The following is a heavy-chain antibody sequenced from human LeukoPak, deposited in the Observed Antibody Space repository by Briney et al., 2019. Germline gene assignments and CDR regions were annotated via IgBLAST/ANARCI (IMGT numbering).Heavy chain of an antibody. CDR3: ATDPSAYCSGGSCYTWFDP. Sequence: ASVKVSCKVSGYILTELSMHWVRQAPGKGLEWMGGFDPEDGETIYAQKFQGRVTMTEDTSTDTAYMELSSLRSEDTAVYYCATDPSAYCSGGSCYTWFDPWGQGTLVTVSS. CDR2: FDPEDGET. J-gene: IGHJ5*02. D-gene: IGHD2-15*01. CDR1: GYILTELS. V-gene: IGHV1-24*01.